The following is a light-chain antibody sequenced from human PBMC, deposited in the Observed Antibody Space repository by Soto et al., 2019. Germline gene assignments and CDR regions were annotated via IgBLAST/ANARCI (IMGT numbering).Light chain of an antibody. Sequence: QAVVTQPPSLSGAPGQRVTISCTGGGSNIGTGYDVHWYQHLPGTAPKLLIFANNNRPSGVPDRFSGSKSGTLASLAITGLQAEDEADYYCQSYDSSLSGYVFGTGTQLTVL. CDR1: GSNIGTGYD. V-gene: IGLV1-40*01. CDR3: QSYDSSLSGYV. CDR2: ANN. J-gene: IGLJ1*01.